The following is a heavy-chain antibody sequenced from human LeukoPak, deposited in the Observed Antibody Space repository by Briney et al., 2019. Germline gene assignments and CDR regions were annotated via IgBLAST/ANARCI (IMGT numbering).Heavy chain of an antibody. CDR1: GFTFSGSA. J-gene: IGHJ4*02. CDR2: ITTSDRTI. D-gene: IGHD2-2*01. Sequence: PGGSLRLSCAASGFTFSGSAMHWVRQAPGKGLEWVSYITTSDRTIYYADSVKGRFTISRDNAKNLLYLQMNSLRAEDTAVYYCARETDSTLFDYWGQGTLVTVSS. V-gene: IGHV3-48*03. CDR3: ARETDSTLFDY.